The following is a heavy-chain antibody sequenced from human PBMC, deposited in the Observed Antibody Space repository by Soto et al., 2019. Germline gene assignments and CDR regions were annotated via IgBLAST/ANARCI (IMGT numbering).Heavy chain of an antibody. CDR2: ISSSSSTI. J-gene: IGHJ5*02. Sequence: TGGSLRLSCAASGFTFSSYSMNWVRQAPGKGLGWVSYISSSSSTIYYADSVKGRFTISRDNAKNSLYLQMNSLRAEDTAVYYCAREVRGRSDWFDPWGQGTLVTVSS. D-gene: IGHD2-2*01. CDR3: AREVRGRSDWFDP. CDR1: GFTFSSYS. V-gene: IGHV3-48*01.